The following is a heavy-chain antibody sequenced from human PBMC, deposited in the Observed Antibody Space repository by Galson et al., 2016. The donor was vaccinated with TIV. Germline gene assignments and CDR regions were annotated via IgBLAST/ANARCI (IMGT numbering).Heavy chain of an antibody. CDR1: GFTFSTYW. D-gene: IGHD1-1*01. V-gene: IGHV3-74*01. J-gene: IGHJ6*02. CDR3: ARGALDTDRQYYYGLDV. Sequence: SLRLSCAASGFTFSTYWMHWVRQAPGKGLVWVSRIDSEGDNTRYADSVTGRFTISRDNAKNTLYLQMSSLGADDTAVYYCARGALDTDRQYYYGLDVWGQGTAVTVS. CDR2: IDSEGDNT.